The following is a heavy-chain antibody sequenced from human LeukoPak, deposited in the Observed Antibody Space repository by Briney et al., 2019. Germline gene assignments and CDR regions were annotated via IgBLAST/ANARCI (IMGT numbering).Heavy chain of an antibody. J-gene: IGHJ4*02. CDR1: GGSISSYY. D-gene: IGHD3-9*01. CDR3: ARGHYDILTGYYLSHPLDY. V-gene: IGHV4-59*01. CDR2: IYYSGST. Sequence: SETLSLTCTVSGGSISSYYWSWIRQPPGKGLEWIGYIYYSGSTNYNPSLKSRVTISVDTSKNQFSLKLSSVTTADTAVYYCARGHYDILTGYYLSHPLDYWGQGTLVTVSS.